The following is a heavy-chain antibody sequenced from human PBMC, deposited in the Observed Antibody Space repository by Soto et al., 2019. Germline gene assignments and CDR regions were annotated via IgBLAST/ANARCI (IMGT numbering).Heavy chain of an antibody. V-gene: IGHV1-18*01. J-gene: IGHJ6*02. D-gene: IGHD6-19*01. Sequence: GASVKVSCKASGYTFTSYGISWVRQAPGQGLEWMGWISAYNGNTNYAQKLQGRVTMTTDTSTSTAYTELRSLRSDDTAVYYCAREMANSSGWFWGSYYYYYGMDVWGQGTTVTVSS. CDR1: GYTFTSYG. CDR3: AREMANSSGWFWGSYYYYYGMDV. CDR2: ISAYNGNT.